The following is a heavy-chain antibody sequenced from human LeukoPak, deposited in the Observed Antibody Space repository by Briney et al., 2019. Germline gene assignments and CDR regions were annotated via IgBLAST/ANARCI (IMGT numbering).Heavy chain of an antibody. J-gene: IGHJ4*02. CDR1: GGTFSSYA. CDR2: IIPIFGTA. V-gene: IGHV1-69*01. D-gene: IGHD6-19*01. Sequence: SVKVSCKASGGTFSSYAISWVRQAPGQGLEWMGGIIPIFGTANYAQKFQGRVTITANESTSTAYMELSSLRSEDTAVYYCASTYSSGWYFYFDYWGQGTLVTVSS. CDR3: ASTYSSGWYFYFDY.